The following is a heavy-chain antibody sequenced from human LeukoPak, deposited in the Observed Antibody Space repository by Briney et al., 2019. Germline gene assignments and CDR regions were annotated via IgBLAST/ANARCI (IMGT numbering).Heavy chain of an antibody. CDR1: GGSLSSYY. V-gene: IGHV4-59*01. CDR2: IYDSGST. CDR3: ASSSGIRHLGY. J-gene: IGHJ4*02. Sequence: SETLSLTCTVSGGSLSSYYWSWIRQPPGKGLERIGYIYDSGSTNYNPSLKSRVTMSVDTSKNQFSLKLSSVTAADTAVYYCASSSGIRHLGYWGQGTLVTVSS. D-gene: IGHD3-10*01.